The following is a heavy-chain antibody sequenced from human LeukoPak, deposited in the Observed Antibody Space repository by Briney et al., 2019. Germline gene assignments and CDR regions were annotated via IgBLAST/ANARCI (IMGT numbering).Heavy chain of an antibody. CDR1: GFILGSHY. D-gene: IGHD3-22*01. CDR2: ISSGGNT. V-gene: IGHV3-53*01. Sequence: GGSLRLSCAASGFILGSHYMSWVRQAPGKGLEWVSIISSGGNTYYADSVKGRFTISRDISKNTLYLQMNGLRAEDTAVYYCAREVRGYYFDYWGQGTLVTVSS. CDR3: AREVRGYYFDY. J-gene: IGHJ4*02.